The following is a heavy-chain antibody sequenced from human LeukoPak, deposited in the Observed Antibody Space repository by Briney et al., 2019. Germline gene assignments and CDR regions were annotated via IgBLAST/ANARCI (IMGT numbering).Heavy chain of an antibody. Sequence: GGSLRLSCAASGFTFSSYGMHWVRQAPGKGLEWVAVISYDGSNKYYADSVKGRFTISRDNAKNSLYLQMNSLRDEDTAVYYCARATTVTPDYWGQGTLVTVSS. D-gene: IGHD4-17*01. J-gene: IGHJ4*02. CDR1: GFTFSSYG. CDR3: ARATTVTPDY. CDR2: ISYDGSNK. V-gene: IGHV3-30*03.